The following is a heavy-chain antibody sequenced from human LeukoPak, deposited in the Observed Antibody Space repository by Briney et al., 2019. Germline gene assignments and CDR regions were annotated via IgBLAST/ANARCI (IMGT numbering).Heavy chain of an antibody. CDR1: GFTFSRYW. CDR3: ARGYSNYGYTFDI. J-gene: IGHJ3*02. CDR2: IKQDGSEK. V-gene: IGHV3-7*01. Sequence: PGGSLRLSCAASGFTFSRYWMNWVRQAPGKGLERVANIKQDGSEKYYVDSVTGRFTISRDNARNSLYLQMNSLRAEDTAVYYCARGYSNYGYTFDIWGQGTMVTVSS. D-gene: IGHD4-11*01.